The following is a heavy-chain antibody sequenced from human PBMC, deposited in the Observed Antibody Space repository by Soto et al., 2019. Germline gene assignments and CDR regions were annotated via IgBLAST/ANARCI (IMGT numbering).Heavy chain of an antibody. CDR3: ARVERGTATTVVDAFDI. CDR1: GGFVSSGSYY. D-gene: IGHD1-1*01. Sequence: QVQLQQWGAGLLKPSETLSLTCAVYGGFVSSGSYYWSWIRQPPGKVLEWIGEMSHSGRTHFNPSVKSRITIAADTPKNQFSLKMSSVTAADTALYYCARVERGTATTVVDAFDIWGPGTMVTVSS. V-gene: IGHV4-34*01. J-gene: IGHJ3*02. CDR2: MSHSGRT.